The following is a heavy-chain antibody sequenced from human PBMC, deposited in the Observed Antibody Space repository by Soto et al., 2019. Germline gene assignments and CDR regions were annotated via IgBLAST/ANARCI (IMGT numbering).Heavy chain of an antibody. CDR3: ARDYRGIDYYAMDV. CDR2: IYYSGTT. Sequence: SETLSLTCTFSGGSISSHGCCLSWVRQHPGKGLEWIGNIYYSGTTNYNPSLKSRLTMSVDTSKNQFSLKLSSVTAADTAVYYCARDYRGIDYYAMDVWGQGTTVTVSS. D-gene: IGHD3-10*01. V-gene: IGHV4-31*03. CDR1: GGSISSHGCC. J-gene: IGHJ6*02.